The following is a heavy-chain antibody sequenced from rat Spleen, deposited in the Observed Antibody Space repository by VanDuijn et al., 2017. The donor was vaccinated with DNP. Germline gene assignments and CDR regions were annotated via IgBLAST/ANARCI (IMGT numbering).Heavy chain of an antibody. V-gene: IGHV2-1*01. Sequence: QVQLRESGPGLVQPSQTLSLTCTVSGFSLTSHGVTWIRQPPGKGLEWMGRIQNGGSTDYNSGLRSRLLITRDISKSQVFLKMNSPQTEDSAIYFCARAPYGSWALDAWGQGTSVTVSS. D-gene: IGHD1-3*01. CDR2: IQNGGST. CDR1: GFSLTSHG. CDR3: ARAPYGSWALDA. J-gene: IGHJ4*01.